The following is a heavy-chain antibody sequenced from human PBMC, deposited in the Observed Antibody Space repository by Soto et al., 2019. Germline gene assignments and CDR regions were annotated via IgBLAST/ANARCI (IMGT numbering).Heavy chain of an antibody. CDR3: ARVVGAVVVTAMCEY. V-gene: IGHV3-30-3*01. Sequence: GGSLRLSCAASGFTFSSYAMHWVRQVPGKGLEWVAVISYDGSNKYYADSVKGRFTISSDNSKNTLYLQMNSLRAEDTAVYYCARVVGAVVVTAMCEYWGKGSRVTVSS. CDR2: ISYDGSNK. J-gene: IGHJ4*02. D-gene: IGHD2-21*02. CDR1: GFTFSSYA.